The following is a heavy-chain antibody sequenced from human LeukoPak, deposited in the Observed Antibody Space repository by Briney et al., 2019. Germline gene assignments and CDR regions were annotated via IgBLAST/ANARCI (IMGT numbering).Heavy chain of an antibody. CDR2: ITSSSSYI. CDR3: ARDPYSDSYVDYYYYYYMDV. D-gene: IGHD1-26*01. CDR1: GFTFSSYS. J-gene: IGHJ6*03. V-gene: IGHV3-21*01. Sequence: GGSLRLSCAASGFTFSSYSMNWVRQAPGKGLEWVSSITSSSSYIYYADSVKGRFTISRDNAKNSLYLHINSLRAEDTAVYYCARDPYSDSYVDYYYYYYMDVWGKGTTVTISS.